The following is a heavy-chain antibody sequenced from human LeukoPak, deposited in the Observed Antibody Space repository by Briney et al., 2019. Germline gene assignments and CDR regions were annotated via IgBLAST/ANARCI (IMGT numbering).Heavy chain of an antibody. J-gene: IGHJ5*02. CDR3: ARAVSEYQLLYDWFDP. CDR1: GGTFSSYA. D-gene: IGHD2-2*02. Sequence: SVTVSCKASGGTFSSYAISWVRQAPGQGLEWMGGIIPIFGTANYAQKFQGRVTITTDESTSTAYMELSSLRSEDTAVYYCARAVSEYQLLYDWFDPWGQGTLVTVSS. CDR2: IIPIFGTA. V-gene: IGHV1-69*05.